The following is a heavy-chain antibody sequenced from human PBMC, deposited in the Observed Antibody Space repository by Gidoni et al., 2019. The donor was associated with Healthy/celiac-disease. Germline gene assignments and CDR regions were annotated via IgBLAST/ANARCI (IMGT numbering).Heavy chain of an antibody. CDR1: GFTFSSYA. J-gene: IGHJ4*02. CDR3: ARVGYDSSGPPDY. Sequence: QVQLVESGGGVVQPGRSLRLSCAASGFTFSSYAMHWVRQAPGKGLKWVAVISYDGSNKYYADSVKGRFTISRDNSKNTLYLQMNSLRAEDTAVYYCARVGYDSSGPPDYWGQGTLVTVSS. D-gene: IGHD3-22*01. CDR2: ISYDGSNK. V-gene: IGHV3-30*04.